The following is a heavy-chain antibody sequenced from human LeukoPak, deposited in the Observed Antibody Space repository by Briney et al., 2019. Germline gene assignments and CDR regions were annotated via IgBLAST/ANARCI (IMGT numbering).Heavy chain of an antibody. J-gene: IGHJ6*03. Sequence: GGSLRLSCAASGFTFSSYWMHWVRQAPGKGLVWVSRINSDGSSTSYADSVKGRFTISRDNSKNTLYLQMNSLRAEDTAVYYCAKGGYSNGRYYYYYMDVWGEGTTVTVSS. V-gene: IGHV3-74*01. CDR2: INSDGSST. D-gene: IGHD5-18*01. CDR3: AKGGYSNGRYYYYYMDV. CDR1: GFTFSSYW.